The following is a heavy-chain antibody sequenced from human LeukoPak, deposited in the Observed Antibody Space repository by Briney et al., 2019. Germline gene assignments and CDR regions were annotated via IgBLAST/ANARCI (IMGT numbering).Heavy chain of an antibody. CDR2: IYTSGST. D-gene: IGHD2-2*02. J-gene: IGHJ6*03. Sequence: SETLSLTCTVSGGSVSSYYWSWIRQPAGKGLEWIGRIYTSGSTNYNPSLKSRVTMSVDTSKNQFSLKLSSVTAADTAVYYCARDAPRYCSSTSCYNPYYYYMDVWGKGTTVTVSS. V-gene: IGHV4-4*07. CDR1: GGSVSSYY. CDR3: ARDAPRYCSSTSCYNPYYYYMDV.